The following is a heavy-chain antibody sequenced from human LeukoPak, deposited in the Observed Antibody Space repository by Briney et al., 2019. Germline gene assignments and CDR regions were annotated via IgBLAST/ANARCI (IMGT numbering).Heavy chain of an antibody. Sequence: GGSLRLSCAASGFTVSSNYMSWVRQAPGKGLEWVSVIYSGGSTYYADSVKGRFTISRDNSKSTLYLQMNSLRAEDTAVYYCAKDLTGTTWTFDYWGQGTLVTVSS. CDR2: IYSGGST. CDR3: AKDLTGTTWTFDY. CDR1: GFTVSSNY. D-gene: IGHD1-7*01. V-gene: IGHV3-66*02. J-gene: IGHJ4*02.